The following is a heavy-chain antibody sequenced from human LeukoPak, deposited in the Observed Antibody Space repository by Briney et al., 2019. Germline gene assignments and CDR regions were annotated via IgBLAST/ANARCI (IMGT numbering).Heavy chain of an antibody. V-gene: IGHV1-2*02. CDR2: INPKRGVT. CDR1: GYTFTDYY. CDR3: ARGVAVTDRARFFDY. D-gene: IGHD4-11*01. Sequence: ASVKVSCKASGYTFTDYYVHWVRQAPGQGREWMGWINPKRGVTNSAQKFQGRVTMTRDTSISTIYMALRSLISDDTAAYYRARGVAVTDRARFFDYWGQGTLVTVSS. J-gene: IGHJ4*02.